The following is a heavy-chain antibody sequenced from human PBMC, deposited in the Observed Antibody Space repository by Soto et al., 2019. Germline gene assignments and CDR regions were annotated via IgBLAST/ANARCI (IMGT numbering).Heavy chain of an antibody. CDR1: GGSVSSGSYY. V-gene: IGHV4-61*01. J-gene: IGHJ5*02. Sequence: KTSETLSLTCTVSGGSVSSGSYYWSWIRQPPGRGLEWIGYIYYSGSTNYNPSLKSRVTISVDTSKNQFSLKLSSVTAADTAVYYCARDHQWVRFWAGWFDPWGQGTLVTVSS. D-gene: IGHD5-12*01. CDR2: IYYSGST. CDR3: ARDHQWVRFWAGWFDP.